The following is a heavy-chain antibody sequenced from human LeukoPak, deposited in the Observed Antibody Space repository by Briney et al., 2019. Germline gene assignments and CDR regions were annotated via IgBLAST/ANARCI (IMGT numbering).Heavy chain of an antibody. CDR3: ARAFVFLEWLLHDAFDI. V-gene: IGHV1-69*05. CDR1: GGTFSSYA. J-gene: IGHJ3*02. Sequence: SVKVSCKASGGTFSSYAISWVRQAPGQGLEWMGGIIPIFGTANYAQKFQGRVTITTDESTSTAYMELSSLRSEDTAVYYCARAFVFLEWLLHDAFDIWGQGTMVTVSS. CDR2: IIPIFGTA. D-gene: IGHD3-3*01.